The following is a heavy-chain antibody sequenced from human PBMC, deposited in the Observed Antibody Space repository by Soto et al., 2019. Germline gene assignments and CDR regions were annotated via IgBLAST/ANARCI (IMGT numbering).Heavy chain of an antibody. CDR2: TSGSGGST. J-gene: IGHJ4*02. Sequence: PGGSLRLSCAASGFTFSSYAMSWVRQAPGKGLEWVSATSGSGGSTYYADSVKGRFTISRDNSKNTLYLQMNSLRAEDTAVYYCASLERGSIADPSRGQGTLVTVSS. V-gene: IGHV3-23*01. CDR3: ASLERGSIADPS. CDR1: GFTFSSYA. D-gene: IGHD6-13*01.